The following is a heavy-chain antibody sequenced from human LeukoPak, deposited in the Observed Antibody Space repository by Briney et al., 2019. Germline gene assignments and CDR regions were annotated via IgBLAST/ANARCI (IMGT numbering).Heavy chain of an antibody. J-gene: IGHJ4*02. V-gene: IGHV3-7*01. D-gene: IGHD3-22*01. Sequence: GGSLRLSCAASGFTFSSYWMSWVRQAPGKGPEWVANIKQDGSEKYYVDSVKGRFTISRDNAKNSLYLQMNSLRAEDTAVYYCARDYYDSSGYPYFDYWGQGTLVTVSS. CDR1: GFTFSSYW. CDR3: ARDYYDSSGYPYFDY. CDR2: IKQDGSEK.